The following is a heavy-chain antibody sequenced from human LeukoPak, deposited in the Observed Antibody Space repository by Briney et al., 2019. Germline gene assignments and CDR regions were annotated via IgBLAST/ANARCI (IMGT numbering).Heavy chain of an antibody. J-gene: IGHJ4*02. CDR3: ARNYCSLTTCHIGYFDS. D-gene: IGHD2-2*02. CDR1: GGSVGYDH. Sequence: SETLSLTCSVSGGSVGYDHWSWIRQPPGKGLEWIGYAHYSGSVSYSPSLKSRVTVSLDTSKNQFSLKLNSVTAADTAVYYCARNYCSLTTCHIGYFDSWGQGTLVTVSS. CDR2: AHYSGSV. V-gene: IGHV4-59*02.